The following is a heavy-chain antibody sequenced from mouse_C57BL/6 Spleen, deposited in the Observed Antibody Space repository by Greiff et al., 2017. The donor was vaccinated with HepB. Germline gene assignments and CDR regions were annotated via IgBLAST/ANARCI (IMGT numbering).Heavy chain of an antibody. CDR1: GYAFSSYW. D-gene: IGHD2-4*01. Sequence: VQLQQSGAELVKPGASVKISCKASGYAFSSYWMNWVKQRPGKGLEWIGQIYPGDGDTNYNGKFKGKATLTADKSSSTAYMQLSSLTSEDSAVYFCARRNYDYDEDYWGQGTTLTVSS. CDR3: ARRNYDYDEDY. CDR2: IYPGDGDT. V-gene: IGHV1-80*01. J-gene: IGHJ2*01.